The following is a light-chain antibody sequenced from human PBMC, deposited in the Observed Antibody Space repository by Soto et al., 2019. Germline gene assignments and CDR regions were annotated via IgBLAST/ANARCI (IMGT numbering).Light chain of an antibody. V-gene: IGKV3-20*01. J-gene: IGKJ1*01. CDR1: QSVSSNY. Sequence: ALTQSPGTLSSSPGERATLSCRASQSVSSNYLAWYQQKPGQAPRLLIYGASSRATGIPDRFSGSGSGTDFTLTINRLEPEDFAVYYCQQYSDLPWTFGQGTKVEI. CDR2: GAS. CDR3: QQYSDLPWT.